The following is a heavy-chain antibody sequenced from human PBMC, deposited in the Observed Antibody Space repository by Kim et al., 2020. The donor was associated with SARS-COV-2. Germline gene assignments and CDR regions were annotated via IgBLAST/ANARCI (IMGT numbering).Heavy chain of an antibody. V-gene: IGHV4-34*01. Sequence: SETLSLTCAVYGGSFSGYYWSWIRQPPGKGLEWIGEINHSGSTNYNPSLKSRVTISVDTSKNQFSLKLSSVTAADTAVYYCARGHILTGYYLDYWGQGTLVTVSS. CDR3: ARGHILTGYYLDY. CDR2: INHSGST. J-gene: IGHJ4*02. CDR1: GGSFSGYY. D-gene: IGHD3-9*01.